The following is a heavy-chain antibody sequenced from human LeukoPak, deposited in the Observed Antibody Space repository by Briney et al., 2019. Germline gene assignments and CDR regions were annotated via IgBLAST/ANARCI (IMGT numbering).Heavy chain of an antibody. V-gene: IGHV4-39*07. CDR3: ARGTAAEALYFDY. D-gene: IGHD6-13*01. Sequence: SETLSLTCTVSGGSISSSSYYWGWIRQPPGKGLEWIGSIYYSGSTYYDPSLKSRVTISVDTSKNQFSLKMYSVTAADTAVYYCARGTAAEALYFDYWGQGTLVTVSS. CDR1: GGSISSSSYY. J-gene: IGHJ4*02. CDR2: IYYSGST.